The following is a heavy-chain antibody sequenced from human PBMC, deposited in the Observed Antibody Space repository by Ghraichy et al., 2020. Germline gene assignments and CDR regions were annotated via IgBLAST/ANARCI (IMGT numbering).Heavy chain of an antibody. D-gene: IGHD3-3*01. J-gene: IGHJ4*02. CDR3: AREITIFGVVTRTWVDY. CDR2: IIPILGIA. V-gene: IGHV1-69*04. CDR1: GGTFSSYA. Sequence: SVKVSCKASGGTFSSYAISWVRQAPGQGLEWMGRIIPILGIAYYAQKFQGRVTITADKSTSTAYMELSSLRSEDTAVYYCAREITIFGVVTRTWVDYWGQGTLVTVSS.